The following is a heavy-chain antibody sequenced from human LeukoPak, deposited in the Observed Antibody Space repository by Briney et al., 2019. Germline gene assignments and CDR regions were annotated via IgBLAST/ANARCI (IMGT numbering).Heavy chain of an antibody. CDR3: ANPKEGGGYNFGPTFDFDY. J-gene: IGHJ4*02. CDR1: GFTFSSYA. D-gene: IGHD5-18*01. V-gene: IGHV3-30*04. CDR2: ISYDGSNK. Sequence: PGRSLRLSCAASGFTFSSYAMHWVRQAPGKGLEWVAFISYDGSNKYFADSVKGRFTISRDNSKNTLYLQMNSLRDEDTAVYYCANPKEGGGYNFGPTFDFDYWGQGTLVTVSS.